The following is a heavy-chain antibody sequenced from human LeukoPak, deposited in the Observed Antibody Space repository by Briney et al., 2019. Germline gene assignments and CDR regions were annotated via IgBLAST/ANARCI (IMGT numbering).Heavy chain of an antibody. D-gene: IGHD3-10*01. CDR1: GYIFSDYY. V-gene: IGHV1-2*02. CDR2: INPNSGGT. J-gene: IGHJ4*02. CDR3: GRGTVLRWFGESPPPFDY. Sequence: ASVKVSCKASGYIFSDYYMHWVRQAPGQGLEWMGWINPNSGGTNYAQKFQGRVTMTRDTSISTAYMELSRLRSDDTAVDYCGRGTVLRWFGESPPPFDYWGQGTLVTVSS.